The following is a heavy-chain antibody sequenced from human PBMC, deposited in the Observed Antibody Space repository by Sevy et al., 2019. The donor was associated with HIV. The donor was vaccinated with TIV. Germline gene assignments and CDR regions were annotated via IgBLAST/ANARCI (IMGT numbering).Heavy chain of an antibody. CDR2: ISESGTST. CDR1: GFTLNSYW. D-gene: IGHD3-10*01. V-gene: IGHV3-23*01. J-gene: IGHJ4*02. CDR3: AKDILWLPYYLDY. Sequence: GGSLRLSCVASGFTLNSYWMSWVRQAPGKGLEWVSAISESGTSTYYADSVRGRFTISRDNSKNTLYLQMNSLRAEDTSIYYCAKDILWLPYYLDYWGQGTLVTVSS.